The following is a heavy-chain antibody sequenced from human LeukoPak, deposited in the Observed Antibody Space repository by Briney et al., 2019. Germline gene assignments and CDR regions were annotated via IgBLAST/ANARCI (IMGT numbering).Heavy chain of an antibody. V-gene: IGHV3-20*04. Sequence: GGSLRLSCAASGFTFDDYGMSWVRQAPGKGLEWVSGINWNGGSTGYADSVKGRFTISRDNAKNSLYLQMNSLGAEDTALYYCATDLLAAAGTYAFDIWGQGTMVTVSS. CDR3: ATDLLAAAGTYAFDI. D-gene: IGHD6-13*01. CDR1: GFTFDDYG. CDR2: INWNGGST. J-gene: IGHJ3*02.